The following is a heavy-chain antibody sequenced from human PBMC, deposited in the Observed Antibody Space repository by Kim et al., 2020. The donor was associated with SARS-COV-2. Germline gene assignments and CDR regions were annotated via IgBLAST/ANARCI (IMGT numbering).Heavy chain of an antibody. CDR3: ARERGRGRYDRYFDY. CDR1: GFTFSSYN. D-gene: IGHD1-26*01. Sequence: GGSLRLFCAASGFTFSSYNMHWVRQAPGKGLEWVSFISYDGNNKYYADSVKGRFTISRDNSKNTLYLQMSSLRAEDTGVFYCARERGRGRYDRYFDYWG. V-gene: IGHV3-30-3*01. J-gene: IGHJ4*03. CDR2: ISYDGNNK.